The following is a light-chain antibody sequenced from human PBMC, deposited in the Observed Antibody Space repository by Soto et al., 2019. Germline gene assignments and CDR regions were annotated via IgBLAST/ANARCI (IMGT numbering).Light chain of an antibody. CDR2: GAS. J-gene: IGKJ4*01. CDR1: QSVSSSY. Sequence: EIVLTQSPGTLSLSPWERATLSCRASQSVSSSYLAWYQQKPGQAPRLLIYGASSRATGIPDRFSGSGSGTDFTLTISRLEPEDFAVYYCQQRSDWLLTFGGGTKVDIK. V-gene: IGKV3D-20*02. CDR3: QQRSDWLLT.